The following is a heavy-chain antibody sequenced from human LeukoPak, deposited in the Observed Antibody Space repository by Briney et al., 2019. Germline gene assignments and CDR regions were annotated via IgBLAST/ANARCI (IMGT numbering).Heavy chain of an antibody. Sequence: PSQTLSFTCTVSGGAISGDYWSWIRQPPGKGLEWIGYIYYSGSTNYNPSLKSRLTISVDTSKNQFSLGLTSMTAADTAVYYCARHEGITVNPFDIWGQGTMVTVSS. CDR1: GGAISGDY. CDR3: ARHEGITVNPFDI. D-gene: IGHD3-10*01. V-gene: IGHV4-59*08. J-gene: IGHJ3*02. CDR2: IYYSGST.